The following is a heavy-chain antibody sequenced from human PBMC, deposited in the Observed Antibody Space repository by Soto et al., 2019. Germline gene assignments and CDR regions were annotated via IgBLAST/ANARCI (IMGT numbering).Heavy chain of an antibody. Sequence: GESLKISCKASGYTFTSYGISWVRQAPGQGLEWMGWISAYNGNTNYAQKLQGRVTMTTDTSTSTAYMELRSLRSDDTAVYYCASGDIVVVPAAIYYYGMDVWGQGTTVTVSS. J-gene: IGHJ6*02. CDR2: ISAYNGNT. CDR3: ASGDIVVVPAAIYYYGMDV. V-gene: IGHV1-18*04. D-gene: IGHD2-2*01. CDR1: GYTFTSYG.